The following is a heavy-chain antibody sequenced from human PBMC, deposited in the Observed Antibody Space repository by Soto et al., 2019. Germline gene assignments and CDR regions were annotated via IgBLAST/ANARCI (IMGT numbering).Heavy chain of an antibody. CDR2: INYSGST. Sequence: SETLSLTCTVSGGSISSSSYYWGWIRQPPGKGLEWIGEINYSGSTIYNPSLKSRVTILVDTFKNQFSLKLSSVTAADTAVYYCARGLHYYDSSGSDYWGQGTLVTVSS. V-gene: IGHV4-39*07. D-gene: IGHD3-22*01. J-gene: IGHJ4*02. CDR1: GGSISSSSYY. CDR3: ARGLHYYDSSGSDY.